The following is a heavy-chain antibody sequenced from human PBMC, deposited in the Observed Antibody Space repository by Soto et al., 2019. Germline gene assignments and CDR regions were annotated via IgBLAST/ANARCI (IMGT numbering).Heavy chain of an antibody. CDR3: ARLYDILTGYYENWFDP. J-gene: IGHJ5*02. V-gene: IGHV4-34*01. D-gene: IGHD3-9*01. CDR2: INHSGST. CDR1: GGSFSGYY. Sequence: SETLSLTCAVYGGSFSGYYWSWIRQPPGKGLEWIGEINHSGSTNYNPSLKSRVTISVDTSKNQFSLKLSSVTAADTAVYYRARLYDILTGYYENWFDPWGQGTLVTVSS.